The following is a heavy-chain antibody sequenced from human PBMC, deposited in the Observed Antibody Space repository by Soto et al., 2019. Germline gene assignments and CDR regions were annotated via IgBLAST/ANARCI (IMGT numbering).Heavy chain of an antibody. CDR2: INHSGST. V-gene: IGHV4-34*01. J-gene: IGHJ5*02. CDR1: GGSFGGYY. CDR3: ARRSAAGP. Sequence: QVQLQQWGAGLLKPSETLSLTCAVYGGSFGGYYWSWIRQPPGKGLEWIGEINHSGSTNYNPSLKSRVTISVDTSKNQFSLKLSSVTATDTAVYYCARRSAAGPWGQGTLVTVSS. D-gene: IGHD6-25*01.